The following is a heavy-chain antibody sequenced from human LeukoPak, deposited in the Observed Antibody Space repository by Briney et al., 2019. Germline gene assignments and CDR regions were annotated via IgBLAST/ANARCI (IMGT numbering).Heavy chain of an antibody. CDR3: AKDQKYLPLHNWFDP. CDR1: GFTFSSYA. J-gene: IGHJ5*02. CDR2: ISYDGSNK. D-gene: IGHD2-2*01. Sequence: PGRFLRLSCAASGFTFSSYAMHWVRQAPGKGLEWVAVISYDGSNKYYADSVKGRFTISRDNSKNTLYLQMNSLRAEDTAVYYCAKDQKYLPLHNWFDPWGQGTLVTVSS. V-gene: IGHV3-30*04.